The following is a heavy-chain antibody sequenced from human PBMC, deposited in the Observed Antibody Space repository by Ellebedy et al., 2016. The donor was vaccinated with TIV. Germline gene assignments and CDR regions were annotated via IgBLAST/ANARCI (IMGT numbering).Heavy chain of an antibody. CDR1: GYTFSNYD. V-gene: IGHV1-8*01. Sequence: AASVKVSCKASGYTFSNYDIHWVRQAPGQGLEWMGWMNPKSGNTAYAQKLKGRVIMTRNTSITAAFMELSSLRYDDTAVYYCARGTLRGSNHGPRTDYFDYWGQGTLVTVPS. D-gene: IGHD5-18*01. CDR3: ARGTLRGSNHGPRTDYFDY. CDR2: MNPKSGNT. J-gene: IGHJ4*02.